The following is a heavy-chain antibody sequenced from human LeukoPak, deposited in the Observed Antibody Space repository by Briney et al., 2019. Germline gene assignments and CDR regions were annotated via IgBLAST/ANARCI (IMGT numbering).Heavy chain of an antibody. D-gene: IGHD3-10*01. CDR3: ATDLPYYYGSGNFAS. CDR1: GFPFNNHA. CDR2: IKNTRDGGTT. Sequence: GSLRPSFSASGFPFNNHAMSWVRPAPGKGLEWVGRIKNTRDGGTTDYAAPVKGRFTISRDDSKHTVYLQLNSLKTEDTAVYHCATDLPYYYGSGNFASWGQGTLVTVSS. J-gene: IGHJ4*02. V-gene: IGHV3-15*01.